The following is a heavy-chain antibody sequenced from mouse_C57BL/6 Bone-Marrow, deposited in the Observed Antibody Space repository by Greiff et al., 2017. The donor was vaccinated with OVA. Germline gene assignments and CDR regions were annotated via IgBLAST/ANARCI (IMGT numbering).Heavy chain of an antibody. CDR2: IDPENGDT. CDR1: GFNIKDDY. J-gene: IGHJ2*01. Sequence: EVQLQQSGAELVRPGASVKLSCTASGFNIKDDYMHWVKQRPEQGLEWIGWIDPENGDTEYASKFQGKATITADTSSNTAYLQLSSLTSEDTAVYYCTTPRYEDFDYWGQGTTLTVSS. CDR3: TTPRYEDFDY. V-gene: IGHV14-4*01. D-gene: IGHD2-12*01.